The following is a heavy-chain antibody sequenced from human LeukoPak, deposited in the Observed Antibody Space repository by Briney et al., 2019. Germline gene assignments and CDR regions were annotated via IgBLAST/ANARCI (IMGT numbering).Heavy chain of an antibody. CDR1: GFTFSSYA. J-gene: IGHJ4*02. V-gene: IGHV3-23*01. CDR2: ISGSGGNT. CDR3: AKGMSATSGYLELEY. D-gene: IGHD3-22*01. Sequence: GGSLRLSCAASGFTFSSYAMSWVRQSPGKGLEWVSSISGSGGNTYSADSVKGRCTISRDNSKKTLYLQMNSLRAEDTAVYYCAKGMSATSGYLELEYWGQGTLVTVSS.